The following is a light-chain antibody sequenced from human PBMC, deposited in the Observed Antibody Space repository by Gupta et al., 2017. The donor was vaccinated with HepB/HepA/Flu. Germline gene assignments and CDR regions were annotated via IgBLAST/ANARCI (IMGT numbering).Light chain of an antibody. CDR1: QSINIY. CDR2: AAS. CDR3: QQSYTTPYS. V-gene: IGKV1-39*01. Sequence: DIQMTQSPSSLSASIGDRITITCRASQSINIYLHWYQQTPGNAPKLLIYAASTLQTGVPSRFSGSGSGTDFTLTISSLQPEDFATYYCQQSYTTPYSCGQGTKLAVK. J-gene: IGKJ2*03.